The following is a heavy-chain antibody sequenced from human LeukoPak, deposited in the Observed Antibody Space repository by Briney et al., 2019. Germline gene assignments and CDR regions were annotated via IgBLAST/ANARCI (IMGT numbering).Heavy chain of an antibody. CDR2: IGGDGLTT. Sequence: GGSLRLSCAASGFTFGGYSMHWVRQAPGKGPEFVSVIGGDGLTTFYADSVKDRFTISRDNSKSTLYLEMGSLRAEDMAAYYCAREGGGSGLWYYDLWGRGTLVTVSS. CDR1: GFTFGGYS. D-gene: IGHD1-26*01. J-gene: IGHJ2*01. V-gene: IGHV3-64*02. CDR3: AREGGGSGLWYYDL.